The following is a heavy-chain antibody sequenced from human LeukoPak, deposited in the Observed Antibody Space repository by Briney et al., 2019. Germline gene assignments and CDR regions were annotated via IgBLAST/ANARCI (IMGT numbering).Heavy chain of an antibody. V-gene: IGHV3-30*04. CDR2: ISYDGSNK. J-gene: IGHJ4*02. Sequence: GRSLRLSCAASGFTFSSYAMHWVRQAPGKGLEWVAVISYDGSNKYYADSVKGRFTISRDNSKNTLYLQMNSLRAEDTAEYYCARDQGSLFGELLYYFDYWGQGTLVTVSS. D-gene: IGHD3-10*01. CDR3: ARDQGSLFGELLYYFDY. CDR1: GFTFSSYA.